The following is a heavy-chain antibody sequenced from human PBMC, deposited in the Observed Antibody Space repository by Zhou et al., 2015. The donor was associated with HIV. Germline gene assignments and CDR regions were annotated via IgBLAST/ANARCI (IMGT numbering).Heavy chain of an antibody. CDR1: GFTFSSYA. CDR3: ARDKVAALSDAFDI. Sequence: VELVESGGGLAQPGRSLRLSCAASGFTFSSYAMNWVRQAPGKGLEWVAAISYDGSKYYYGDSVKGRFTISRDNSKNTLYLHMNSLRPEDTAVYYCARDKVAALSDAFDIWGQGTVVTVSS. D-gene: IGHD6-13*01. CDR2: ISYDGSKY. J-gene: IGHJ3*02. V-gene: IGHV3-30*04.